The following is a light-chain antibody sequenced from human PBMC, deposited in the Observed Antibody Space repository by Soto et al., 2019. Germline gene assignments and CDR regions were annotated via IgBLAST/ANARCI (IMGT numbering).Light chain of an antibody. Sequence: QSVVTQPPSVSAAPGQKVTISCSGSSFNIGNNYVSWYQQLPGTAPKLLIYENNKRPSGIPDRFSGSKSGTSATLGITGLQTGDEADYYCGTWDSSLSSYVFGTGTKVTVL. CDR2: ENN. CDR1: SFNIGNNY. V-gene: IGLV1-51*02. J-gene: IGLJ1*01. CDR3: GTWDSSLSSYV.